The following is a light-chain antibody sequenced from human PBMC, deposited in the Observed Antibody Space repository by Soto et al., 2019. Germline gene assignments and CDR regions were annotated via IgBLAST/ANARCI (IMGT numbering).Light chain of an antibody. V-gene: IGKV3-11*01. Sequence: EIVLTQSPATLSLSPGERATLSCRASQSVGDYLGWYQQKPGQAPRLLIYDASQRATGVPARFSASGSGTDFTLTISSLEPEDFAIYYCQQRSNWPPLTFGGGTKVEIK. CDR2: DAS. J-gene: IGKJ4*01. CDR1: QSVGDY. CDR3: QQRSNWPPLT.